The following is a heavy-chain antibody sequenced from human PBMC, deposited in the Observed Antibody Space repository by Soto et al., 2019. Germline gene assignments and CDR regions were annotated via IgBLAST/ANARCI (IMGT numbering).Heavy chain of an antibody. D-gene: IGHD3-3*01. CDR2: IYWNDDK. CDR1: GFSLSTSGVG. Sequence: SCPTLVNPTQTLTLTCTFSGFSLSTSGVGVGWIRQPPGKALEGLALIYWNDDKRYSPSLKSRLTITKVTSKNQVVLTMTNMDPVDTATYYCAHTRITIFGVVIILPFFDYWGQGTLVTVSS. J-gene: IGHJ4*02. CDR3: AHTRITIFGVVIILPFFDY. V-gene: IGHV2-5*01.